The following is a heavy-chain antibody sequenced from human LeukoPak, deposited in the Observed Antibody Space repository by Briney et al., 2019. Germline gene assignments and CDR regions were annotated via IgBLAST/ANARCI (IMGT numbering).Heavy chain of an antibody. CDR1: GFTFSSYS. J-gene: IGHJ3*02. CDR3: ARDQDYHDSSGYYDAFDI. V-gene: IGHV3-21*01. Sequence: GGSLRLSCAASGFTFSSYSMNWVRQAPGKGLEWVSSISSSSSYIYYADSVKGRFTISRDNAKNSLYLQMNSLRAEDTAVYYCARDQDYHDSSGYYDAFDIWGQGTMVTVSS. D-gene: IGHD3-22*01. CDR2: ISSSSSYI.